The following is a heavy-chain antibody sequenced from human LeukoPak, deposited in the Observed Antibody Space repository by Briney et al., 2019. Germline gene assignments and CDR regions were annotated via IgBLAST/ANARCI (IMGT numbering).Heavy chain of an antibody. CDR1: GGTFNAHI. CDR2: ITPIIGTT. J-gene: IGHJ5*02. D-gene: IGHD3-16*01. CDR3: TRVTLRGGKYNWFDP. Sequence: ASVKVSCRSSGGTFNAHIFNWVRQAPGQGLEWMGRITPIIGTTKYAQRFQGRVTITADTSTSTAYLELRGLTYDDSAVYYCTRVTLRGGKYNWFDPWGQGTHVSVSS. V-gene: IGHV1-69*08.